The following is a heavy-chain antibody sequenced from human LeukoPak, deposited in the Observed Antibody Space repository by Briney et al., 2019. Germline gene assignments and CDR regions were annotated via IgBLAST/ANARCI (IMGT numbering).Heavy chain of an antibody. J-gene: IGHJ5*02. CDR1: GGSLSRYY. V-gene: IGHV4-59*08. Sequence: SETLSLTCTVSGGSLSRYYWSWLRQPPGKGLEWIGYIYYSGNTNYNPSLKSRVTISVDTSKNQFSLKLSSVTAADTAVYYCARLRGFGELSRNWFDPWGQGTLVTVSS. CDR3: ARLRGFGELSRNWFDP. CDR2: IYYSGNT. D-gene: IGHD3-10*01.